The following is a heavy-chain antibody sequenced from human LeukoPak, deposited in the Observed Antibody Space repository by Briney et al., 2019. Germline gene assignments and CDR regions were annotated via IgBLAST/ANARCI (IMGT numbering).Heavy chain of an antibody. V-gene: IGHV3-21*01. Sequence: GGSLRLSCAASGFPFSAYSMNWVRQAPGKWLEWVSSISGSSGYLYYADSVKGRFTISRDNAKNSLYLHMNSLRAEDTAVYDSSGYSYYFDYWGQGTLVTVSS. D-gene: IGHD3-22*01. J-gene: IGHJ4*02. CDR3: SGYSYYFDY. CDR1: GFPFSAYS. CDR2: ISGSSGYL.